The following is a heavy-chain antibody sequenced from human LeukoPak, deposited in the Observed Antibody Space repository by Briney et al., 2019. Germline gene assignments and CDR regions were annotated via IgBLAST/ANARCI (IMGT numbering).Heavy chain of an antibody. CDR3: ARDETTPLPGAY. Sequence: SETLSLTCAVYGGSFSGYYWNWIRQPPGKGLEWIGEINHSGSTHYNPALKSRVTMSVDTSKNQFSMKLSSVTAADTAVYYCARDETTPLPGAYWGQGTLVTVSS. CDR1: GGSFSGYY. CDR2: INHSGST. D-gene: IGHD4-17*01. J-gene: IGHJ4*02. V-gene: IGHV4-34*01.